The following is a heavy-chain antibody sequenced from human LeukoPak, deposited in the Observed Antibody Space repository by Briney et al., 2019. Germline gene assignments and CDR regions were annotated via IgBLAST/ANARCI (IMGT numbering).Heavy chain of an antibody. CDR3: TKDFEGTFDP. J-gene: IGHJ5*02. CDR1: GIALRSYP. V-gene: IGHV3-23*01. Sequence: QPGGSLRLSCAGSGIALRSYPMRWVRQAPGKGLEWVSGISGSGDGANTYYADSVKGRFTISRDIFKDTLYLQMNSLRAEDTAVYYCTKDFEGTFDPWGQGTLVTVSS. CDR2: ISGSGDGANT.